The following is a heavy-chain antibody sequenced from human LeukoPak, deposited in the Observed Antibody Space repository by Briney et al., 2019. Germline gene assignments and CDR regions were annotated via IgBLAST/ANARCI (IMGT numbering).Heavy chain of an antibody. D-gene: IGHD1-1*01. CDR3: ARGGTTFEH. CDR2: IRYDGSNK. CDR1: GFTFSSYG. V-gene: IGHV3-30*02. Sequence: GGSLRLSCAASGFTFSSYGMHWVRQAPGKGLEWVAFIRYDGSNKYYADSVKGRFAISRDNAKNSLYLQMNSLTAEDTAVYYCARGGTTFEHWGQGTLVTVSS. J-gene: IGHJ4*02.